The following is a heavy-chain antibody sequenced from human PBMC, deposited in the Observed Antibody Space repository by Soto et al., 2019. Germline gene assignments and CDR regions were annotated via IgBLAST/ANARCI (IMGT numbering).Heavy chain of an antibody. D-gene: IGHD6-13*01. CDR3: ARRAAAGTSFDY. V-gene: IGHV1-2*04. CDR1: GYTFTGYY. J-gene: IGHJ4*02. CDR2: INPNSGGT. Sequence: ASVKVSCKASGYTFTGYYMHWVRQAPGQGLEWMGWINPNSGGTNYAQKFQGWVTMTRDTSISTAYMELSRLRSDDTALYYCARRAAAGTSFDYWGQGTLVTVSS.